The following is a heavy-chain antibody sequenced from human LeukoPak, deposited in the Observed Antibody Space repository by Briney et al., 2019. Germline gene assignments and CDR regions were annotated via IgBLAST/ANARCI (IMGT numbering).Heavy chain of an antibody. CDR1: GFTFSSYG. V-gene: IGHV3-30*02. CDR2: TRYEVRIK. Sequence: GGSLRPSCAASGFTFSSYGMHWFRQAPGEGLEWVAFTRYEVRIKYYIGSAKGRFTISRDNPKITLYLQMNSLRAEDRAVYYCAKDQPQYCSGGSCYPGGFDYWGQGTLVTVSS. J-gene: IGHJ4*02. CDR3: AKDQPQYCSGGSCYPGGFDY. D-gene: IGHD2-15*01.